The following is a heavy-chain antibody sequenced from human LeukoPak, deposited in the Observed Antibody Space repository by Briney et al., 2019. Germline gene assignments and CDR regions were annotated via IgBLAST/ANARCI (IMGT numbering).Heavy chain of an antibody. CDR1: GYTFTSYG. CDR2: ISAYNRNT. J-gene: IGHJ5*02. CDR3: ARGNRYYYDSSGYYQNWFDP. V-gene: IGHV1-18*01. D-gene: IGHD3-22*01. Sequence: ASVKVSCKASGYTFTSYGISWVRQAPGQGLEWMGWISAYNRNTNYAQKLQGRVTMTTDTSTSTAYMELSSLRSEDTAVYYCARGNRYYYDSSGYYQNWFDPWGQGTLVTVSS.